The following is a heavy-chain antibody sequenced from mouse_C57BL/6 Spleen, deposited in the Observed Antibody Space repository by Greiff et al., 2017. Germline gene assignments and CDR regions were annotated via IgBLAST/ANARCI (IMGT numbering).Heavy chain of an antibody. CDR2: IWSGGST. D-gene: IGHD2-4*01. J-gene: IGHJ3*01. V-gene: IGHV2-2*01. CDR3: ARGIYYDSFAY. CDR1: GFSLTSYG. Sequence: QVQLQQSGPGLVQPSQSLSITCTVSGFSLTSYGVHWVRLSPGKGLEWLGVIWSGGSTDYNAAFISRLCISKDDSKSQVFFKMHSLQADDTAIYYCARGIYYDSFAYWGQGTLVTVSA.